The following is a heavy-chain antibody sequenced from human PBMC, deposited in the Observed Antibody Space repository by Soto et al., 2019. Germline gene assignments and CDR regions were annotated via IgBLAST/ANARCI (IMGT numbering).Heavy chain of an antibody. V-gene: IGHV3-21*01. CDR2: ISSSNSYT. CDR3: ARNGERSGFKGRFNP. CDR1: GFTCSSYT. Sequence: GGSLRRSCAASGFTCSSYTMNRVRQAPGKGLEWVSSISSSNSYTYYAYSVTGRLPISRENSKYNLYLQMNSLRAEDMAVYFCARNGERSGFKGRFNPWGQGNLVTV. J-gene: IGHJ5*02. D-gene: IGHD2-15*01.